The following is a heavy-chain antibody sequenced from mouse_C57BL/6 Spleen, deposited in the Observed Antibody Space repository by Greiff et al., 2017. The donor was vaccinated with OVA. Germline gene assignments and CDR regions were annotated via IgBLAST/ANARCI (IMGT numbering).Heavy chain of an antibody. CDR1: GYTFTSYW. CDR2: IDPNSGGT. Sequence: VQLQQSGAELVKPGASVKLSCKASGYTFTSYWMHWVKQRPGRGLEWIGRIDPNSGGTKYNEKFKSKATLTVDKPSSTAYMQLSSLTSEDSAVYYCARSFFDGYYIHFDYWGQGTTLTVSS. D-gene: IGHD2-3*01. V-gene: IGHV1-72*01. J-gene: IGHJ2*01. CDR3: ARSFFDGYYIHFDY.